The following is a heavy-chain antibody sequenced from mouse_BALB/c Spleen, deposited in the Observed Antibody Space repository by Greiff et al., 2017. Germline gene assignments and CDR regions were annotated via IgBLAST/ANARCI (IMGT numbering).Heavy chain of an antibody. CDR2: ISYSGST. Sequence: EVQLQESGPGLVKPSQSLSLTCTVTGYSITSDYAWNWIRQFPGNKLEWMGYISYSGSTSYNPSLKSRISITRDTSKNQFFLQLNSVTTEDTATYYCASTDYYGSSYDYYAMDYWGQGTSVTVSS. V-gene: IGHV3-2*02. D-gene: IGHD1-1*01. CDR1: GYSITSDYA. J-gene: IGHJ4*01. CDR3: ASTDYYGSSYDYYAMDY.